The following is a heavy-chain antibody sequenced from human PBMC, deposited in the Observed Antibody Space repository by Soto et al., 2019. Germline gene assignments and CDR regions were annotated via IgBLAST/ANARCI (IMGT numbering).Heavy chain of an antibody. V-gene: IGHV4-59*01. D-gene: IGHD3-10*01. CDR1: GGSISSYY. J-gene: IGHJ3*01. CDR2: IYYSGST. Sequence: QVQLQESGPGLVKPSETLSLTCTVSGGSISSYYWSWIRQPPGKGLEWIGYIYYSGSTNYNPSLKGRVTLSVDTSMNQFSLKLSSVTAADTGVYYCASRYGSAFDFWGQGTMVTVSS. CDR3: ASRYGSAFDF.